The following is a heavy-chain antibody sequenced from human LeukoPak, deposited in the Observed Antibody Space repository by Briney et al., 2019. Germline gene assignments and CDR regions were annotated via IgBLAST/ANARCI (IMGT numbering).Heavy chain of an antibody. CDR2: IYDSGST. CDR3: AKGGSTNFYYGDV. V-gene: IGHV4-59*01. Sequence: TSETLSLTCSVSGGSMTNLYWTWIWQPPGKGLEWIGDIYDSGSTRYNTSLESRVTISVDTSKNQFSLKLSSVTAADTAVYYCAKGGSTNFYYGDVWGQGTTVTVSS. D-gene: IGHD2/OR15-2a*01. CDR1: GGSMTNLY. J-gene: IGHJ6*02.